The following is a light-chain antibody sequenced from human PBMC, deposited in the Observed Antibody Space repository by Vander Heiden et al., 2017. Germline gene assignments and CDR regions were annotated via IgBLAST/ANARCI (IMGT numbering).Light chain of an antibody. CDR1: TGAVTSGNY. V-gene: IGLV7-43*01. J-gene: IGLJ3*02. CDR2: TTS. Sequence: HTVVTQEPSLTVSPGATVTLTCASSTGAVTSGNYPNWFQQKSGQAPRTLIYTTSNKHSWTPARFSGSLLGGKAALTLSGVQPEDEADYYCLLHYSGTWVFGGGTKLTVL. CDR3: LLHYSGTWV.